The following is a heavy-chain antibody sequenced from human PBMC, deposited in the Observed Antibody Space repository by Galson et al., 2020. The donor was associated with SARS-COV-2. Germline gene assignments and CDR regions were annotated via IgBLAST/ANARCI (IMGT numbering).Heavy chain of an antibody. Sequence: ASVKVSCKASGYTFTSYGISWVRQAPGQGLAWMGWISAYNGKTNYAQKLQGRVTMTTDTSTSTAYMELRSLRSDDTAVYYCARGWTYCSSTSCSDAFDIWGQGTMVTVSS. D-gene: IGHD2-2*01. CDR3: ARGWTYCSSTSCSDAFDI. CDR2: ISAYNGKT. V-gene: IGHV1-18*01. J-gene: IGHJ3*02. CDR1: GYTFTSYG.